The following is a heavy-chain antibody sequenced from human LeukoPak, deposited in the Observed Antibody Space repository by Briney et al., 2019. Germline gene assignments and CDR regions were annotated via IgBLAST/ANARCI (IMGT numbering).Heavy chain of an antibody. D-gene: IGHD3-3*01. V-gene: IGHV1-69*04. Sequence: ASVKVSCKASGGTFSSYTISWVRQAPGQGLEWMGRIIPILGIANYAQKFQGRVTITADKSTSTAYMELSSLRSEDTAVYYCARDDFWSVYSHYYYYYYGMDVWGQGTTVTVSS. CDR1: GGTFSSYT. CDR3: ARDDFWSVYSHYYYYYYGMDV. CDR2: IIPILGIA. J-gene: IGHJ6*02.